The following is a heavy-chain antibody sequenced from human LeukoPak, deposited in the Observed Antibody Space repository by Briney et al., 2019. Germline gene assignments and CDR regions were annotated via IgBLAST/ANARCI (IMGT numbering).Heavy chain of an antibody. CDR2: IKQDGSEK. D-gene: IGHD3-10*01. CDR3: ARAPRRGVMDV. V-gene: IGHV3-7*01. CDR1: GFRFSSHR. Sequence: PGRSLRLSCAASGFRFSSHRMSWARQAPGKGLKWVVNIKQDGSEKYYVDSVKGRFTISRDNAQNSLHLQMSSLRAEDTAVYYCARAPRRGVMDVWGPGTTVSVSS. J-gene: IGHJ6*02.